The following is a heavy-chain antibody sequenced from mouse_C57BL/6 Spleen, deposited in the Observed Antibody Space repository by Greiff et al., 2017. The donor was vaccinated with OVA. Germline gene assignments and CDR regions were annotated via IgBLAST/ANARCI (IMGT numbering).Heavy chain of an antibody. CDR3: TPIATVKVGY. Sequence: QVQLQQSGAELVRPGASVTLSCKASGYTFTDYEMHWVKQTPVHGLEWIGAIDPETGGTAYNQKFKGKAILTADKSSSTAYMELRSLTSEDSAVYYCTPIATVKVGYWGQGTTLTVSS. CDR2: IDPETGGT. CDR1: GYTFTDYE. J-gene: IGHJ2*01. V-gene: IGHV1-15*01. D-gene: IGHD1-1*01.